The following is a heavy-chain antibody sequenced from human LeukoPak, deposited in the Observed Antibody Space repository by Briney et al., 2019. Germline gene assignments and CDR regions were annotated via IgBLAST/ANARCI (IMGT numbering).Heavy chain of an antibody. CDR1: GFTFSSYA. Sequence: GGSLRLSCAASGFTFSSYAMHWVRQAPGKGLEYVSAISSNGGSTYYANSVKGRFTISRDNSKNTLYLQMNSLRAEDTAVYYCAKDRDALLWFGIPPGYSDYWGQGTLVTVSS. D-gene: IGHD3-10*01. J-gene: IGHJ4*02. CDR3: AKDRDALLWFGIPPGYSDY. CDR2: ISSNGGST. V-gene: IGHV3-64*01.